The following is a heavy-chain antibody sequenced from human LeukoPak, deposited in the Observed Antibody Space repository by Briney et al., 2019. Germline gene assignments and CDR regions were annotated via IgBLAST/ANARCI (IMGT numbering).Heavy chain of an antibody. CDR3: AKESGKFDY. V-gene: IGHV3-43*02. Sequence: SGGSLRLSCVASGLNFGDSAMHWVRQAPGKGLEWVSLISADGGSTFSSDSVKGRSSISRDNSKNSLYLQMDSLRSEDTAMYYCAKESGKFDYWGQGTLVAVSS. CDR2: ISADGGST. CDR1: GLNFGDSA. J-gene: IGHJ4*02.